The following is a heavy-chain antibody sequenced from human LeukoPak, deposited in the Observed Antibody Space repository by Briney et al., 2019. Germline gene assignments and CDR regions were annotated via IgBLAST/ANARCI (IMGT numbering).Heavy chain of an antibody. V-gene: IGHV1-2*02. J-gene: IGHJ4*02. CDR3: ASNGYDSSGYKDY. Sequence: GSSVKVSCKASGGTFSSYAISWVRQAPGQGLEWMGWINPNSGGTNYAQKFQGRVTMTRDTSISTAYMELSRLRSDDTAVYYCASNGYDSSGYKDYWGQGTLVTVSS. D-gene: IGHD3-22*01. CDR1: GGTFSSYA. CDR2: INPNSGGT.